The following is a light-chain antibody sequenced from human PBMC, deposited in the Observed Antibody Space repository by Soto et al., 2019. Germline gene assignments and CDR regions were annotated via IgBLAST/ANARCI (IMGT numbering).Light chain of an antibody. Sequence: QSALTQPASVSGSPGQSITISCTGTSSDVGNSNYVSWYQQHPGKAPKLIIYEVSNRPSGVSNRFSGYKSGNTASLTVSGLLAEDEADYYCTSYRSTNTLYVFGTGTKLTVL. CDR3: TSYRSTNTLYV. J-gene: IGLJ1*01. V-gene: IGLV2-14*01. CDR1: SSDVGNSNY. CDR2: EVS.